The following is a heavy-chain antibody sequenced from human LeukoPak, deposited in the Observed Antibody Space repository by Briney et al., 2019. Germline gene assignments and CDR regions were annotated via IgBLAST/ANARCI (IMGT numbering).Heavy chain of an antibody. CDR3: TRDPGVTTGTYYFDS. CDR2: IFYSGST. Sequence: SETLSLTCTVSGASVSSGSYYWTWIRQPPGKGLEWIGYIFYSGSTNYNPSLESRVTISFDTSKNQFSLKLTSVTAADTAVYYCTRDPGVTTGTYYFDSWGQGSLVTVSS. V-gene: IGHV4-61*01. CDR1: GASVSSGSYY. J-gene: IGHJ4*02. D-gene: IGHD1-1*01.